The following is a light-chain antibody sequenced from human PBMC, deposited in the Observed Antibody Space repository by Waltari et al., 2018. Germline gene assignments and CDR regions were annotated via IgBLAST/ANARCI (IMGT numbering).Light chain of an antibody. CDR1: QSVLHSSNNKNS. J-gene: IGKJ1*01. V-gene: IGKV4-1*01. CDR3: QQFQSHLRT. CDR2: WAS. Sequence: IVMTQSLDSLAVSLGERATLTCKFSQSVLHSSNNKNSFAWNQHKPGQPPKLLMYWASTRKSGVPDRFSGSGSGTDFTLTISSLQAEDVAVYYCQQFQSHLRTFGQGTKVEIK.